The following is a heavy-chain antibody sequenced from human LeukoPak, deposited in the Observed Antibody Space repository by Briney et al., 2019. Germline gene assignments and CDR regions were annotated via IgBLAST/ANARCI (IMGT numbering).Heavy chain of an antibody. Sequence: GSLRLSCAASGFTFSSYSMNWVRQPPGKGLEWIGYIYYSGSTNYNPSLKSRVTISVDTSKNQFSLKLSSVTAADTAVYYCARSAGYYYDSSGYLTPYYYYYMGVWGKGTTVTISS. CDR3: ARSAGYYYDSSGYLTPYYYYYMGV. CDR2: IYYSGST. J-gene: IGHJ6*03. CDR1: GFTFSSYS. V-gene: IGHV4-59*01. D-gene: IGHD3-22*01.